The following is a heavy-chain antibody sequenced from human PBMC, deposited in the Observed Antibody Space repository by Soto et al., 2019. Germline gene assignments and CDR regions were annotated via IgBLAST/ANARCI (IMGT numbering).Heavy chain of an antibody. J-gene: IGHJ6*02. D-gene: IGHD3-10*01. CDR1: GYTFTSYG. CDR3: ARWGVRGTYYYYGMDV. Sequence: GASVKASCKASGYTFTSYGISWVRQAPGQGLEWMGWISAYNGNTNYAQKLQGRVTMTTDTSTSTAYMELRSLRSDDTAVYYCARWGVRGTYYYYGMDVWGQGTTVTVSS. V-gene: IGHV1-18*01. CDR2: ISAYNGNT.